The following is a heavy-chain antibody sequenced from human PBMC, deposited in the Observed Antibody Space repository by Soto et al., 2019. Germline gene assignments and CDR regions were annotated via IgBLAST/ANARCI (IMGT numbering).Heavy chain of an antibody. J-gene: IGHJ4*02. V-gene: IGHV3-23*01. Sequence: GGSLRLACVASGFPFNSKGIAWVLQAPGKGLEWLSFVSSGGVTTYYAASVKGRFTVSRDNSKSSVFLQMNNLRAEDTAIYYCAKGLGSRSLEWLFGSFDSWGQGTLVTVSS. D-gene: IGHD3-3*01. CDR2: VSSGGVTT. CDR1: GFPFNSKG. CDR3: AKGLGSRSLEWLFGSFDS.